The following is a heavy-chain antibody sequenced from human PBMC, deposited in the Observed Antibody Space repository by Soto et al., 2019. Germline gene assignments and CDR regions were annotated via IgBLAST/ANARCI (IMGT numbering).Heavy chain of an antibody. V-gene: IGHV1-2*04. CDR1: GYTFTGYY. CDR3: ARDFPPNWGSEVYYFDY. D-gene: IGHD7-27*01. J-gene: IGHJ4*02. CDR2: INPNSGGT. Sequence: ASVKVSCKASGYTFTGYYMHWVRQAPGQGLEWMGWINPNSGGTNYAQKFQGWVSMTRDTSISTAYMELSRLRSDDTAVYYCARDFPPNWGSEVYYFDYWGQGTLVTVSS.